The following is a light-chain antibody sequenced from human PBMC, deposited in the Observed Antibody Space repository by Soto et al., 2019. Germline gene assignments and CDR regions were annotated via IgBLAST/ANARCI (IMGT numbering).Light chain of an antibody. J-gene: IGLJ1*01. CDR2: EVS. CDR3: SSYAGSNNPLYV. CDR1: SSDVGGYNY. V-gene: IGLV2-8*01. Sequence: QSALTQLPSASGSPGQSVTISCTGASSDVGGYNYVSWYQQHPGKAPKLMIYEVSKRPSGVPDRFSGSKSGNTASLTVSGLQAEDEADYYCSSYAGSNNPLYVFGTGTKVTVL.